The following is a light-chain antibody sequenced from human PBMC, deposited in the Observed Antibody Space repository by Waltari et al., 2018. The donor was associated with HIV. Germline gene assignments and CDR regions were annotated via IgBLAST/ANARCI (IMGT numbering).Light chain of an antibody. J-gene: IGLJ2*01. CDR3: SSYAGIYTVI. CDR1: SSDVIDYNY. V-gene: IGLV2-11*01. CDR2: DVF. Sequence: QSALTQPRSVSGSPGQSVAISCTGTSSDVIDYNYVSWYQQHPGKAPKLVIYDVFKRPSGVPDRFSGSKSGNTASLSISGLQAEDEADYYCSSYAGIYTVIFGGGTKLTVL.